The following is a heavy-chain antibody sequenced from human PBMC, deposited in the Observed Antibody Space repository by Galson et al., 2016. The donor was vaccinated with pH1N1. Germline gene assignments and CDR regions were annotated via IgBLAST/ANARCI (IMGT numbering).Heavy chain of an antibody. V-gene: IGHV3-7*01. D-gene: IGHD4-17*01. CDR2: INQGGSEK. CDR1: GFTFRSYW. CDR3: ARLGAYGDSVPYHYAMDV. Sequence: SLRLSCAASGFTFRSYWMSWVRQAPGKGLEWVANINQGGSEKYYVDPLKGRFIISRDDAENSLYLQMNSLRAEDTAVYYCARLGAYGDSVPYHYAMDVWGQGTTVTVSS. J-gene: IGHJ6*02.